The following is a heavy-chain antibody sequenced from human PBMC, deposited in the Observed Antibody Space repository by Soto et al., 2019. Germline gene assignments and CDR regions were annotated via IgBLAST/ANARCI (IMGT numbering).Heavy chain of an antibody. V-gene: IGHV4-59*08. J-gene: IGHJ4*02. Sequence: PSETLSLTCTVAGGSISSYYWSWIRQPPGKGLEWIGYIYYSGSTNYNPSLKSRVTISVDTSKNQFSLKLSSVTAADTAVYYCASAGDILTGYYPIDYWGQGTLVTVSS. CDR3: ASAGDILTGYYPIDY. CDR1: GGSISSYY. CDR2: IYYSGST. D-gene: IGHD3-9*01.